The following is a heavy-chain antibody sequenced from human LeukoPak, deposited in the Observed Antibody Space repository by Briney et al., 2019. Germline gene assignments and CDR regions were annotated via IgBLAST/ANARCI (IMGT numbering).Heavy chain of an antibody. CDR1: GFTFSSFA. J-gene: IGHJ4*02. V-gene: IGHV3-23*01. Sequence: GGSLRLSCAASGFTFSSFAMSWVRQAPGKGLEWVSAFSGSGDYTYYADSVKGRFTISRDNLRNTVFLQMNSLRPEDTAVYFCAKGSVVTGLGKYFDHWGQGTLVTVSS. D-gene: IGHD7-27*01. CDR3: AKGSVVTGLGKYFDH. CDR2: FSGSGDYT.